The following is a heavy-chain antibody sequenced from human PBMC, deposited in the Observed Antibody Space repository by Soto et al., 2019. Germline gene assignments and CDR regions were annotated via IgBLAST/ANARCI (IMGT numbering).Heavy chain of an antibody. CDR2: IYYSGST. V-gene: IGHV4-31*03. Sequence: SETLSLTCTVSGGSISSGGYYWSWIRQHPGKGLEWIGYIYYSGSTYYNPSLESRVTISVDTSKNQFSLKLSSVTAADTAVYYCARAGSMVRGVPYGIDVWGQGTTVTVYS. D-gene: IGHD3-10*01. J-gene: IGHJ6*02. CDR1: GGSISSGGYY. CDR3: ARAGSMVRGVPYGIDV.